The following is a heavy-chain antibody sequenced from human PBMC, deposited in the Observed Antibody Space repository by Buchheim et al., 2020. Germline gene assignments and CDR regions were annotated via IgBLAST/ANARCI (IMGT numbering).Heavy chain of an antibody. Sequence: EVQLLESGGGLVQPGGSLRLSCAASGFTFSTYAMSWVRQAPGKGLEWVSGIGGSGGNTFYVASVRGRFTISRHNSKNKLYFQMNSLRAEDTAVYYCAKEADCSGTTCYPGHLTNWLDPWGQGTL. CDR2: IGGSGGNT. J-gene: IGHJ5*02. D-gene: IGHD2-2*01. V-gene: IGHV3-23*01. CDR3: AKEADCSGTTCYPGHLTNWLDP. CDR1: GFTFSTYA.